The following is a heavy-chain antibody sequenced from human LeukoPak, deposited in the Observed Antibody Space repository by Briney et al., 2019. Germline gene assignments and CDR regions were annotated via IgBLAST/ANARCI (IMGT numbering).Heavy chain of an antibody. CDR1: GFTFSSYS. D-gene: IGHD1-26*01. Sequence: GGSLRLSCAASGFTFSSYSMNWVRQAPGKGLEWVSYISSSSSTIYYADSVKGRFTISRDNSKNTLSLQMNSLRAEDTAVYYCAKFSETSPFYFDYWGQGTLVTVSS. CDR3: AKFSETSPFYFDY. J-gene: IGHJ4*02. V-gene: IGHV3-48*01. CDR2: ISSSSSTI.